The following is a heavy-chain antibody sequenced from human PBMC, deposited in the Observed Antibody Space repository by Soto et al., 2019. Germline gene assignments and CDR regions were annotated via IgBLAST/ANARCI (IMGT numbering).Heavy chain of an antibody. V-gene: IGHV1-2*02. CDR1: RYTFTGYY. Sequence: ASVKVSCKASRYTFTGYYMHWVRQAPGQGLEWMGWINPNSGGTNYAQKFQGRVTMTRDTSISTAYMELSRLRSDDTAVYYCARGGRYYDSSGTRIDYWGQGTLVTVSS. D-gene: IGHD3-22*01. J-gene: IGHJ4*02. CDR3: ARGGRYYDSSGTRIDY. CDR2: INPNSGGT.